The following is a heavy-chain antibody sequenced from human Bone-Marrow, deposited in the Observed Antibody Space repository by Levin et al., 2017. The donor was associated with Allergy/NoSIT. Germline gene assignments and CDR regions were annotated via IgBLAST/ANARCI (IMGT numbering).Heavy chain of an antibody. J-gene: IGHJ4*02. Sequence: GGSLRLSCSASGLIFSNAWMSWVRQAPGKGLEWVGRIKSKTDGGTTDYAAPVKGRFTISRDDSKKTLYLQMNSLKTEDTAVYYCTTDCSSTICFRGFDYWGQGTLVTVSS. CDR1: GLIFSNAW. CDR3: TTDCSSTICFRGFDY. CDR2: IKSKTDGGTT. V-gene: IGHV3-15*01. D-gene: IGHD2-2*01.